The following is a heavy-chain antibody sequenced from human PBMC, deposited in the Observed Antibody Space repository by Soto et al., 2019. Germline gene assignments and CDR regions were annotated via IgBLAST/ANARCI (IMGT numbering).Heavy chain of an antibody. Sequence: GESLKISCKGSGYSFTSYWIGWVCQMPGKGLEWMGIIYPGDSDTRYSPSFQGQVTISADKSISTAYLQWSSLKASDTAMYYCARHSFSYDSSGYYYYYYGMDVWGQGTTVTVSS. J-gene: IGHJ6*02. V-gene: IGHV5-51*01. D-gene: IGHD3-22*01. CDR3: ARHSFSYDSSGYYYYYYGMDV. CDR1: GYSFTSYW. CDR2: IYPGDSDT.